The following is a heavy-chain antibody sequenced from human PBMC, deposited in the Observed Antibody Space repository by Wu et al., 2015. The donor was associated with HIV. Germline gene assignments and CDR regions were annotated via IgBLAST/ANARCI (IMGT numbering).Heavy chain of an antibody. Sequence: QVQLVQSGTEVKKPGTSVKVSCKASGYTFPDYDINWVRQATGQGLEWMGWMNPNSGNTGYARKFQGRLTMTTNTSISTAFMELRSLRSEDTAIYFCARGFIAAAGTPPIHFDYWGSGTVVTVSA. D-gene: IGHD6-13*01. CDR3: ARGFIAAAGTPPIHFDY. J-gene: IGHJ4*02. CDR1: GYTFPDYD. V-gene: IGHV1-8*01. CDR2: MNPNSGNT.